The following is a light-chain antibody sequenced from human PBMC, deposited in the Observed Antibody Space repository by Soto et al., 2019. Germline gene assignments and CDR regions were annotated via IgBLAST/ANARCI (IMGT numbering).Light chain of an antibody. J-gene: IGKJ1*01. CDR3: QQRSNWPPTWT. CDR2: DAS. Sequence: EMVMTQSPAILSVSPGERATLSCRASQSVSSYLAWYQQKPGQAPRLLIYDASNRATGIPARFSGSGSGTDFTLTISSLEPEDFAVYYCQQRSNWPPTWTFGQGTKVDIK. V-gene: IGKV3-11*01. CDR1: QSVSSY.